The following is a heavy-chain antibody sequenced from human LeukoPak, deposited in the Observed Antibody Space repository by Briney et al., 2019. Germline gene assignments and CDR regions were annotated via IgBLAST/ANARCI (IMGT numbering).Heavy chain of an antibody. D-gene: IGHD5-12*01. V-gene: IGHV4-34*01. CDR2: INHSGST. Sequence: SETLSLTCAVHGGSFSGYYWSWIRQPPGKGLEWVGEINHSGSTNYNPSLKSRVTISVDTSKNQFSLKLSSVTAADTAVYYCARGGYSGYANWGQGTLVTVSS. J-gene: IGHJ4*02. CDR1: GGSFSGYY. CDR3: ARGGYSGYAN.